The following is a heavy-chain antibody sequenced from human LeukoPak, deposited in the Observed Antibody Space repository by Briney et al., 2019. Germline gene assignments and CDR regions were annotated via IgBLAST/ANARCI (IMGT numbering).Heavy chain of an antibody. CDR3: ARAGQWLVPGAGYHYYGMDV. Sequence: SETLSLTCTVSGGSINSYYWSRIRQPPGKGLEWIGYIYYSGSTNYNPSLKSRVTISVDTSKNQFSLKLSSVTAADTAVYYCARAGQWLVPGAGYHYYGMDVWGQGTTVTVSS. CDR1: GGSINSYY. V-gene: IGHV4-59*01. J-gene: IGHJ6*02. D-gene: IGHD6-19*01. CDR2: IYYSGST.